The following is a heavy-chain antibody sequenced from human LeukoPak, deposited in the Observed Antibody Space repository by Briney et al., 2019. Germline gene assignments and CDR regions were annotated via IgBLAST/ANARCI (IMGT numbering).Heavy chain of an antibody. CDR3: AREAPMDGSASYQDY. CDR2: IYYSGST. Sequence: LETLSLTCTVSGGSISSSSYYWGWIRQPPGKGLEWIGSIYYSGSTYYNPSLKSRVTISVDTSKNQFSLKLSSVTAADTAVYYCAREAPMDGSASYQDYWGQGTLVTVSS. D-gene: IGHD3-10*01. V-gene: IGHV4-39*07. CDR1: GGSISSSSYY. J-gene: IGHJ4*02.